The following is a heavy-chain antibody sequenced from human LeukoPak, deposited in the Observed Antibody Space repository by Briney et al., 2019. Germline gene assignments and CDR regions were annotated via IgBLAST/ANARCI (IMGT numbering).Heavy chain of an antibody. J-gene: IGHJ4*02. CDR3: ARERSGWPPDY. CDR1: GYTFTSYY. V-gene: IGHV1-46*01. Sequence: ASVKVSCKASGYTFTSYYMHWVRQAPGQGLEWMGIINPSGGSTSYAQKFQGRVTMTKDTSTSTVYMELRSLRSDDTAVYYCARERSGWPPDYWGQGTLVTVSS. CDR2: INPSGGST. D-gene: IGHD6-19*01.